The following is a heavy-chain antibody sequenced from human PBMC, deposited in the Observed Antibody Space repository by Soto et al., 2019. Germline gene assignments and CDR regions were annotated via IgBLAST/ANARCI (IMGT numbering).Heavy chain of an antibody. CDR1: GYTFTSYA. J-gene: IGHJ4*02. V-gene: IGHV1-3*01. CDR2: INAGNGNT. D-gene: IGHD3-22*01. Sequence: ASVKVSCKASGYTFTSYAMHWVRQAPGQRLEWMGWINAGNGNTKYSQKFQGRVTITRDTSASTAYMELSSLRSEDTAVYYCARDFLSRVTYYYDSSGPGLDYWGQGTLVTVSS. CDR3: ARDFLSRVTYYYDSSGPGLDY.